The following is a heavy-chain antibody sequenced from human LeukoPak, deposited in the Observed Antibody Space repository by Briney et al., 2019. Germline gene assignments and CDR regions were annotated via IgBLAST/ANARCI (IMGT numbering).Heavy chain of an antibody. D-gene: IGHD2-2*01. Sequence: PSGTLSLTCAVSGGSISSSNWWSWVRQPPGKGLEWIGEIYHSGSTNYNPSLKSRVTISVDKSKNQFSLKLSSVTAADTAVYYCARQYCSSTSCPFTEWGQGTLVTVSS. CDR1: GGSISSSNW. CDR3: ARQYCSSTSCPFTE. CDR2: IYHSGST. J-gene: IGHJ4*02. V-gene: IGHV4-4*02.